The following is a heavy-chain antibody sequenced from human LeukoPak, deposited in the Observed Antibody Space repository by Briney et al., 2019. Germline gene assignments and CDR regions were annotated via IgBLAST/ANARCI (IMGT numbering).Heavy chain of an antibody. CDR2: ISGSGGST. CDR1: GFTFSSYA. CDR3: ARTEQQLPTGWLDP. V-gene: IGHV3-23*01. J-gene: IGHJ5*02. D-gene: IGHD6-13*01. Sequence: GGSLRLSCAASGFTFSSYAMSWVRQAPGKGLEWVSAISGSGGSTYYADSVKGRFTISRDNSKNTLYLQMNSLRAEDTAVYYCARTEQQLPTGWLDPWGQGTLVTVSS.